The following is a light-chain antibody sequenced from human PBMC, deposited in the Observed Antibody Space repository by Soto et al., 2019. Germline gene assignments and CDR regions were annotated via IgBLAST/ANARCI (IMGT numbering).Light chain of an antibody. J-gene: IGLJ1*01. Sequence: QSALTQPPSASGSPGQSVTISCTGTKSDIGVYDFVSWYQHHPGKAPRLIIYEVSYRPSGISNRFSGSKSGNTASLTISGLQAEDEADYYCSSYTSSTNFVFGTGTKVTVL. CDR1: KSDIGVYDF. V-gene: IGLV2-14*01. CDR3: SSYTSSTNFV. CDR2: EVS.